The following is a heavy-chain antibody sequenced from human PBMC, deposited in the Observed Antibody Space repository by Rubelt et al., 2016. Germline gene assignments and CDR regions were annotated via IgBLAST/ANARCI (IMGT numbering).Heavy chain of an antibody. CDR1: GYRYDTFG. CDR2: IIPILGIA. Sequence: QVQLVQSENEVKTPGASVTVSCKASGYRYDTFGFTWLRQAPGQGPEWMGWIIPILGIANYAQKFQGRVTITADKTTSPASMGLSSLGSEETAVYYCARGVGTAAPFDYWGQGTLVTVSS. CDR3: ARGVGTAAPFDY. D-gene: IGHD2-21*02. V-gene: IGHV1-69*10. J-gene: IGHJ4*02.